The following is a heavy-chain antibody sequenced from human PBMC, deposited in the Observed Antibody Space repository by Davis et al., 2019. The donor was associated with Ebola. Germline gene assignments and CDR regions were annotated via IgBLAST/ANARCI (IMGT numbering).Heavy chain of an antibody. J-gene: IGHJ6*02. CDR3: ARGGKVTGYYYGMDV. CDR1: GYTFTSYY. D-gene: IGHD2-21*02. Sequence: ASVKVSCKASGYTFTSYYMHWVRQAPGQGLEWMGWINPNSGGTNYAQKFQGWVTMTRDTSISTAYMELSRLRSDDTAVYYCARGGKVTGYYYGMDVWGQGTTVTVSS. V-gene: IGHV1-2*04. CDR2: INPNSGGT.